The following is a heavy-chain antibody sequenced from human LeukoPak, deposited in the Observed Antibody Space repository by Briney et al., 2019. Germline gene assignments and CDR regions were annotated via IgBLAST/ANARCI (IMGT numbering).Heavy chain of an antibody. V-gene: IGHV3-23*01. J-gene: IGHJ4*02. CDR1: GXTFSSYA. D-gene: IGHD3-10*01. Sequence: GGSLRLSWAASGXTFSSYAVSWVRQAPGKGLEWVSGLSGSGGSTYYADSVKGRFTISRDNSKNTLYLQMNSLRAEDTAVYYCAKSFYYNSGSWGIFDYWGQGTLVTVSS. CDR3: AKSFYYNSGSWGIFDY. CDR2: LSGSGGST.